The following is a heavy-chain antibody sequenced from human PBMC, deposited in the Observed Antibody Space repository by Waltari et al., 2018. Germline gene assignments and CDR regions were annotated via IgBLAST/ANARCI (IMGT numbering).Heavy chain of an antibody. Sequence: QITLKESGPTLVKPTQTLTLTCTFSGISLSTTGVGVGWIRPPPGKALEWLTLVYWNDDKRYSPSLKSRLTITKDTAKNQVVLTMTNMDPVNTATYYCAHRPPYRGYSPMTGWGQGTLVTVSS. J-gene: IGHJ4*02. CDR1: GISLSTTGVG. CDR3: AHRPPYRGYSPMTG. D-gene: IGHD5-12*01. CDR2: VYWNDDK. V-gene: IGHV2-5*01.